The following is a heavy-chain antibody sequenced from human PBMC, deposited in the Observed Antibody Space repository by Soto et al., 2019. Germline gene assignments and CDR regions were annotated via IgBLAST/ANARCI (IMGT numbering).Heavy chain of an antibody. CDR2: TIPIFGTA. CDR3: ARDSGGSSGWYDY. V-gene: IGHV1-69*13. J-gene: IGHJ4*02. CDR1: GGTLSSYA. D-gene: IGHD6-19*01. Sequence: SVKVSCKASGGTLSSYAFSWVRQAPGQGLEWMGGTIPIFGTANYAQKFQGRVTITADESTSTAYMELSSLRSEDTAVYYCARDSGGSSGWYDYWGQGTLVTVSS.